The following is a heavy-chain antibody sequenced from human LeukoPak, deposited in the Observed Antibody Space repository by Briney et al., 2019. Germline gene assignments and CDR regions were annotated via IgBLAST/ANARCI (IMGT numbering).Heavy chain of an antibody. CDR2: INPNSGGT. J-gene: IGHJ4*02. Sequence: ASVKVSCKAPGYTFTGYYMHWVRQAPGQGLEWMGWINPNSGGTNYAQKFQGRVTMTRDTSISTAYMELSRLRSDDTAVYYCARARGWFGELLLYFDYWGQGTLVTVSS. D-gene: IGHD3-10*01. CDR1: GYTFTGYY. CDR3: ARARGWFGELLLYFDY. V-gene: IGHV1-2*02.